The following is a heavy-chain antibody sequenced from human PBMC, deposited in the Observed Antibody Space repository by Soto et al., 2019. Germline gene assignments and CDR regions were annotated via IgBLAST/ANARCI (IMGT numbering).Heavy chain of an antibody. D-gene: IGHD3-16*01. CDR3: AKGDLFVGGTIYGMDV. V-gene: IGHV3-23*01. CDR1: LSSYA. CDR2: ISVSGGST. Sequence: GSMILWCAVSLSSYAVTWVRQAPGKGLDWVAGISVSGGSTNYAVSVKGRFTISRDNDKNTVYLQMNSLRAEDTAVYYCAKGDLFVGGTIYGMDVWGQGTTVTAP. J-gene: IGHJ6*02.